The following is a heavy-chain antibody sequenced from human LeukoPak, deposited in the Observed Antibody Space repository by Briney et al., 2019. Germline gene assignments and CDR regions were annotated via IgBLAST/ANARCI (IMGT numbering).Heavy chain of an antibody. CDR1: GGSISSYY. D-gene: IGHD1-1*01. CDR2: IYYSGST. V-gene: IGHV4-59*08. CDR3: ARVTATTPFDN. J-gene: IGHJ4*02. Sequence: NPSETLSLTCTVSGGSISSYYWSWIRQPPGKGLEWIGYIYYSGSTNYNPSLKSRVTISVDTSKSQFSLKLSSVTAADTAVYFCARVTATTPFDNWGQGILVTVSS.